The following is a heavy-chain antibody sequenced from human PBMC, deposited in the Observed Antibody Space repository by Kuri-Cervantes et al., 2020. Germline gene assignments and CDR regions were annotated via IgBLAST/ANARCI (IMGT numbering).Heavy chain of an antibody. D-gene: IGHD1-26*01. J-gene: IGHJ4*02. CDR1: GFSLSTSGVG. V-gene: IGHV2-5*02. CDR2: IYWDDDK. Sequence: SGPTLVKPTQTLTLTCTFSGFSLSTSGVGVGWIRQPPGKALEWLAVIYWDDDKRYSTSLKTRLTISKDTSKNQVVLTMTNMDPVDTATYYCARIMNSGSFYYFDYWGQGTLVTVSS. CDR3: ARIMNSGSFYYFDY.